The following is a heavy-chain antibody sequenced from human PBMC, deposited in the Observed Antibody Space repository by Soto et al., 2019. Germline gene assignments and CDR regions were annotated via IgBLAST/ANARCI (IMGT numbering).Heavy chain of an antibody. V-gene: IGHV1-46*01. Sequence: QVQLVQSGAEVKRPGASVKVSCKASGYTFTTYYMHWVRQAPGQGLEWLGIINPNGGSTTYAQKCQGRATMTRDTFTSTVVGERSSLRSQGTAGYYSARAECCRIGTCFPWHCDYWGQGTLDTVSA. CDR3: ARAECCRIGTCFPWHCDY. CDR2: INPNGGST. D-gene: IGHD2-15*01. CDR1: GYTFTTYY. J-gene: IGHJ4*02.